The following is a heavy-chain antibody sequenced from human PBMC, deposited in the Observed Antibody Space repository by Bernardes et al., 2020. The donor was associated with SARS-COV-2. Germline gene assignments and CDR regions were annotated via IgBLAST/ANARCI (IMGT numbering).Heavy chain of an antibody. CDR1: GFSFGSSA. Sequence: GGSLRLSCAASGFSFGSSALSWVRQAPGTGLEWVSAISGGGLSTYYGDSVKGRFTISRDNSKNTLYLQMNTLRAEDTAIYYCAKNNLRSGTYYYGMDVWGQGTTVTVS. D-gene: IGHD3-10*02. V-gene: IGHV3-23*01. J-gene: IGHJ6*02. CDR2: ISGGGLST. CDR3: AKNNLRSGTYYYGMDV.